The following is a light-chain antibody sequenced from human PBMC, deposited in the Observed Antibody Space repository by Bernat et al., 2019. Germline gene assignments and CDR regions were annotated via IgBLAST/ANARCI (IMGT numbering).Light chain of an antibody. CDR2: DVS. V-gene: IGLV2-14*03. CDR1: SSDVGGYNF. Sequence: QSALTQPASVSGSPGQSITISCTGTSSDVGGYNFVSWYQQHPGKAPKLRIYDVSNRPSGVSNRFSGSKSGTTASLTISGLQTEDEADYYCSSYTSSITLVVFGGGTKLTVL. CDR3: SSYTSSITLVV. J-gene: IGLJ2*01.